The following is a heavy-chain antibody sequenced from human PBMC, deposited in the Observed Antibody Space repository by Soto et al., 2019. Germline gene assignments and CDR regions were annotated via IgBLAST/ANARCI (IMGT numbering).Heavy chain of an antibody. V-gene: IGHV1-69*05. Sequence: QVQLVQSGAEMKEPGSSVKVSCKTSGGTFSSSAISWLRQAPGQGLEWMGGIIPLFRTPDYAQKFQGRVTXAXDXXTSTDYMELSSLRSEDTAVYYCARDNDRLQLGGNYYYILDVWGQGTTITVSS. D-gene: IGHD4-4*01. J-gene: IGHJ6*02. CDR1: GGTFSSSA. CDR2: IIPLFRTP. CDR3: ARDNDRLQLGGNYYYILDV.